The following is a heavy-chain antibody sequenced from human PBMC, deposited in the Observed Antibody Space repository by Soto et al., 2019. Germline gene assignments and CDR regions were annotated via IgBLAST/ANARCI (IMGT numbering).Heavy chain of an antibody. Sequence: QVQQQESGPGLVKPSDTLSLTCRVCGAYISDFSWSWILQPAGKGLEWIGRITINGNTQKNPSFKSRVTMSIDRSGNHFSLNIQSATAADTALYYCARETGENWTYEAHWGPGTLVTVSS. D-gene: IGHD1-7*01. V-gene: IGHV4-4*07. CDR1: GAYISDFS. J-gene: IGHJ1*01. CDR3: ARETGENWTYEAH. CDR2: ITINGNT.